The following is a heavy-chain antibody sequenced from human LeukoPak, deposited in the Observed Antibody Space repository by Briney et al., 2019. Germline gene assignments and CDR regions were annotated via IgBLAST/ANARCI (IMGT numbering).Heavy chain of an antibody. V-gene: IGHV1-2*02. CDR1: GCTFTGYY. J-gene: IGHJ4*02. Sequence: ASVKVSCKASGCTFTGYYMHWVRQAPGQGPEWMGWINPNSGGTNCAQKFQGRVTMTRDTSISTAYMELSRLRSDDTAVYYCARADSSGYCGDYWGQGTLVTVSS. D-gene: IGHD3-22*01. CDR3: ARADSSGYCGDY. CDR2: INPNSGGT.